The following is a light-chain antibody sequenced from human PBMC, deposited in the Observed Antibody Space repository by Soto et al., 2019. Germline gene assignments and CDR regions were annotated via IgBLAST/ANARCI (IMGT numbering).Light chain of an antibody. CDR2: GAS. J-gene: IGKJ1*01. V-gene: IGKV3-15*01. Sequence: EIVFTQSPATLSLSPGERSTLSFISSQSVSSYLAWYQQKPGQAPRLLIYGASTRATGIPARFSGSGSGTEFTLTISSLQSEDFAVYYCQQYNNWPPWTFGQGTKVDIK. CDR3: QQYNNWPPWT. CDR1: QSVSSY.